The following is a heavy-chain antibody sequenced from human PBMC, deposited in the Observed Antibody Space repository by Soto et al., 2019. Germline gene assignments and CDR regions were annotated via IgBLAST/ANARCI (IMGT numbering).Heavy chain of an antibody. J-gene: IGHJ5*02. CDR2: ISSSSSTI. CDR1: GFTFSSNG. V-gene: IGHV3-48*02. D-gene: IGHD3-3*01. Sequence: EVQVVESGGGLVQPGGSLRLSCAASGFTFSSNGMNWVRQAPGKGLEWISYISSSSSTIYADSVKGRFTISRDNAKNSLYLQMNSLRDEDTAVYYCPRVIWSGHLTSDLWGQGTLVTVSS. CDR3: PRVIWSGHLTSDL.